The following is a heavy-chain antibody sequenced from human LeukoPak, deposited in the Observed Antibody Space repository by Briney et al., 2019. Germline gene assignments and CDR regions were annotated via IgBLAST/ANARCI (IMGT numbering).Heavy chain of an antibody. D-gene: IGHD4-17*01. CDR3: ARIAGDDYGDCYDY. Sequence: SVKVSCKASEGTFSSYAISWVRQAPGQGLEWMGRIIPIFGTANYAQKFQGRVTITTDESTSTAYVELSSLRSEDTAVYYCARIAGDDYGDCYDYWGQGTLVTVSS. J-gene: IGHJ4*02. CDR2: IIPIFGTA. V-gene: IGHV1-69*05. CDR1: EGTFSSYA.